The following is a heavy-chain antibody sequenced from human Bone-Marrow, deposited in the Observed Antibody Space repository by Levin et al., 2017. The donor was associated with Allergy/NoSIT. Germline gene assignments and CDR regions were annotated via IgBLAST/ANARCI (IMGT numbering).Heavy chain of an antibody. V-gene: IGHV4-59*01. CDR2: IFYTGTT. CDR3: ARDDEAGLPPDIDY. D-gene: IGHD6-19*01. J-gene: IGHJ4*02. CDR1: GGSISDYY. Sequence: GSLRLSCTVSGGSISDYYWSWIRQSPGKGLEWIGNIFYTGTTNYSPSLKSRVTLSIDTSTNQLYLTLKSVTAADTAVYYCARDDEAGLPPDIDYWGQGTLVTVSS.